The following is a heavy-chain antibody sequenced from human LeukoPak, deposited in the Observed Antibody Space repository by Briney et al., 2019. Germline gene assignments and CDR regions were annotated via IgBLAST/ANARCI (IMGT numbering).Heavy chain of an antibody. D-gene: IGHD3-22*01. J-gene: IGHJ4*02. CDR3: ARRTRSYYYDSSGYYHYFDY. Sequence: SETLSLTCTVSGGSISSYYWSWIRQPPGKGLEWIGYIYYSGSTNYNPSLKSRVTISVDTSKNQFSLKLSSVTAADTAVYYCARRTRSYYYDSSGYYHYFDYWGQGTLVTVSS. CDR1: GGSISSYY. CDR2: IYYSGST. V-gene: IGHV4-59*01.